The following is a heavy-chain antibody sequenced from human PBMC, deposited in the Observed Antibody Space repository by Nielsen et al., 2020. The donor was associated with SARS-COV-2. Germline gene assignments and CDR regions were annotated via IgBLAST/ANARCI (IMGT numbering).Heavy chain of an antibody. Sequence: ASVKVSCKTSGYMISSYAMNWVRQAPGQGLEWMGWIDTKSGITKYAQGFTGRFVFSVDTSTAYMQITSLEAEDTATYFCARTPFGVIFSRYSYMDVWGKGSTVTVSS. V-gene: IGHV7-4-1*02. CDR3: ARTPFGVIFSRYSYMDV. CDR1: GYMISSYA. J-gene: IGHJ6*03. D-gene: IGHD3/OR15-3a*01. CDR2: IDTKSGIT.